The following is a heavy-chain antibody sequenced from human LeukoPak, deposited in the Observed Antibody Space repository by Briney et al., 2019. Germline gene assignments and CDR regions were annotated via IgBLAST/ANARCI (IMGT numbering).Heavy chain of an antibody. V-gene: IGHV1-18*01. D-gene: IGHD1-26*01. CDR1: GYTFTSYG. Sequence: GASVKVSCKASGYTFTSYGISWVRQAPGQGLEWMGWISAYNGNTNYAQKLQGRVTMTTDTSTSTAYMELRSLRSDDTAVYYCARDRAWESKYSGSSRGAFDIWGQGTMVTVSS. CDR3: ARDRAWESKYSGSSRGAFDI. J-gene: IGHJ3*02. CDR2: ISAYNGNT.